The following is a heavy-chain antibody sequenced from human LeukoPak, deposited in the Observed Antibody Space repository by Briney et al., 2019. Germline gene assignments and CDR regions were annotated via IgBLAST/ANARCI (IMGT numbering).Heavy chain of an antibody. CDR2: IYPGASDT. J-gene: IGHJ6*02. Sequence: GESLKISCKGSGYSFTSYWIGWVRQMPGKGLEWMGIIYPGASDTRYSPSFQGQVTISADKSISTAYLQWSSLKASDTAMYYCARRVAAAGDYYYYGMDVWGQGTTVTVSS. D-gene: IGHD6-13*01. V-gene: IGHV5-51*01. CDR3: ARRVAAAGDYYYYGMDV. CDR1: GYSFTSYW.